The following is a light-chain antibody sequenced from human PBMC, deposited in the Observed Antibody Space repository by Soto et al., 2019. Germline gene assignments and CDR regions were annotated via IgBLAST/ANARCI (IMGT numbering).Light chain of an antibody. Sequence: QSALTQPASVSGSPGQSITISCTGTSSDVGGYNYVSWYQQHPGKAPKLMMYDVSNRPSGVSNRFSGSKSGNTASLTISGLQAEDEADYYCSSYTSSSSVFGGGTQLTVL. CDR3: SSYTSSSSV. CDR1: SSDVGGYNY. V-gene: IGLV2-14*01. CDR2: DVS. J-gene: IGLJ2*01.